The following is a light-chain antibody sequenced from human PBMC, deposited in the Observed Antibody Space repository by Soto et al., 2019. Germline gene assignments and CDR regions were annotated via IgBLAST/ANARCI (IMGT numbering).Light chain of an antibody. V-gene: IGKV4-1*01. Sequence: DIVMTQSPDSLAVSLGERASINCKSSQSVLYSSNNKNYLAWYQQKPGHPPKLLIYWASARETGVPDRFSGSGSGTDFTLTISSLQAEDVAVYYCQQYYTPPPTFGPGTKVEIK. CDR3: QQYYTPPPT. J-gene: IGKJ3*01. CDR2: WAS. CDR1: QSVLYSSNNKNY.